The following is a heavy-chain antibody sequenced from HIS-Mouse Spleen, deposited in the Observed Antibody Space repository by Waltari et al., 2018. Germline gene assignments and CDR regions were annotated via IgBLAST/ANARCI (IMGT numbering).Heavy chain of an antibody. CDR2: FYYRGST. V-gene: IGHV4-31*03. J-gene: IGHJ5*02. D-gene: IGHD3-3*01. CDR1: GGSIRSGGYY. CDR3: ARSPYYDFWSGYSDNWFDP. Sequence: QVQLQESGPGLVKPSQTLSLTCTVPGGSIRSGGYYLRWIRQPPGMGLEWIGYFYYRGSTYYNPSLKSRVTKSVDTSKSQFSLKLSSVTAADTAVYYCARSPYYDFWSGYSDNWFDPWGQGTLVTVSS.